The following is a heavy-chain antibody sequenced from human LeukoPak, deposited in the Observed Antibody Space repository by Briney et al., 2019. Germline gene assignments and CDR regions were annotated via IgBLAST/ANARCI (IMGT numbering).Heavy chain of an antibody. CDR3: VKEPTAKYYFDY. D-gene: IGHD2-21*02. CDR1: GFTFDDYA. V-gene: IGHV3-9*01. CDR2: ISWDSVHI. J-gene: IGHJ4*02. Sequence: GRPLRLSCAASGFTFDDYAMHWVRQAPGKGLEWVSGISWDSVHIGYADSVKGRFTISRDNAKNSLYLQMNSLRAEDTALYYCVKEPTAKYYFDYWGQGTLVTV.